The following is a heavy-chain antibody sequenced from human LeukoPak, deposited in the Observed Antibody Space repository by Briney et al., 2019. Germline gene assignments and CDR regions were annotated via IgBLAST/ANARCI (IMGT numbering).Heavy chain of an antibody. CDR2: IIPIFGTA. J-gene: IGHJ1*01. V-gene: IGHV1-69*05. Sequence: SVKVSCKASGGTFSSYAISWVRQAPGQGLEWMGGIIPIFGTANYAQKFQGRVTITTDESTSTAYMELSSLRSEDTAVYYCATGAPTVTALGDAFDIWGQGTLVTVSS. CDR1: GGTFSSYA. D-gene: IGHD4-17*01. CDR3: ATGAPTVTALGDAFDI.